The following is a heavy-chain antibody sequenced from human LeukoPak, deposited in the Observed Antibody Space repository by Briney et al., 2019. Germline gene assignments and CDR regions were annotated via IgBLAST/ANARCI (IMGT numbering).Heavy chain of an antibody. V-gene: IGHV4-59*01. Sequence: SETLSLTCTVSGGSISSYYWSWIRQPPGKGLEWIGYIYYSGSTNYNPSLKSRVTISVDTSKNQFFLKLSSVTAADTAVYYCARAGKGVRNWFDPWGQGTLVTVSS. CDR1: GGSISSYY. D-gene: IGHD1-14*01. CDR2: IYYSGST. CDR3: ARAGKGVRNWFDP. J-gene: IGHJ5*02.